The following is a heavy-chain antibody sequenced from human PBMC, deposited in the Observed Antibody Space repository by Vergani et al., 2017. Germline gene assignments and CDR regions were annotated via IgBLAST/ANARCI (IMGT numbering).Heavy chain of an antibody. CDR1: GYSFTSYW. Sequence: EVQLVQSGAEVKKPGESLTISCKGSGYSFTSYWIGWVRQMPGKGLEWMGIIYPGDSDTRYSPSFQGQVTISADKSISTAYLQWSSLKASDTAMYYCARPLLETEGEGHWFDPWGQGTLVTVSS. CDR2: IYPGDSDT. V-gene: IGHV5-51*01. CDR3: ARPLLETEGEGHWFDP. D-gene: IGHD3-3*01. J-gene: IGHJ5*02.